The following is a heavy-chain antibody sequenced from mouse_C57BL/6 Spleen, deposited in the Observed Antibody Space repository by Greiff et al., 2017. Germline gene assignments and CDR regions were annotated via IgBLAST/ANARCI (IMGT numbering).Heavy chain of an antibody. J-gene: IGHJ2*01. CDR3: ARQGTGRDY. CDR2: IYPRSGNT. Sequence: QVHVKQSGAELARPGASVKLSCKASGFTFTSYGISWVKQRTGQGLEWIGEIYPRSGNTYYNEKFKGKATLTADKSSSTAYMELRSLTSEDSAVYFCARQGTGRDYWGQGTTLTVSS. CDR1: GFTFTSYG. D-gene: IGHD4-1*01. V-gene: IGHV1-81*01.